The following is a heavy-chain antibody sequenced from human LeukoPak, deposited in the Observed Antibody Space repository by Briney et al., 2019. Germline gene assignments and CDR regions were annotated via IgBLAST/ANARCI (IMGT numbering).Heavy chain of an antibody. J-gene: IGHJ4*02. CDR2: ISWNSGSI. Sequence: GGSLRLSCAASGFTFDDYAMHWVRQAPGKGLEWISGISWNSGSIGYADSVKGRFTISGDNAKNSLYLQMNSLRAEDTALYYCAKVIGYAESGYLTSAVDYWGQGTLVTVSS. V-gene: IGHV3-9*01. D-gene: IGHD3-22*01. CDR3: AKVIGYAESGYLTSAVDY. CDR1: GFTFDDYA.